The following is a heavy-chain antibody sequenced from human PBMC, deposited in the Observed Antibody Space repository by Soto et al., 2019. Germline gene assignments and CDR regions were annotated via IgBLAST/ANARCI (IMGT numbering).Heavy chain of an antibody. Sequence: ASVTVSCKASGYSFTNNDVSWVRQATGQGLEWMGWMNPGSGDTGYAQKFQGRVTMTRDISIATAYMELSSLRSDDTAIYYCARMETFGSLNWCDPWGQGTRVTVSS. J-gene: IGHJ5*02. CDR2: MNPGSGDT. V-gene: IGHV1-8*01. D-gene: IGHD3-16*01. CDR1: GYSFTNND. CDR3: ARMETFGSLNWCDP.